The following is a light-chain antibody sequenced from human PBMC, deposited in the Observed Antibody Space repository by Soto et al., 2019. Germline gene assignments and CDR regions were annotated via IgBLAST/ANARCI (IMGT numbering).Light chain of an antibody. Sequence: EIVLTQSPGTLSLSPGERATLSCRASQSVSSSYLAWYQQKPGQAPRLLIYGASSRATGIPDRFSGSGSGTDFILTISRLEPEDFAVYYCQQYGSPRYTFGQGTKLEIK. V-gene: IGKV3-20*01. CDR3: QQYGSPRYT. CDR2: GAS. J-gene: IGKJ2*01. CDR1: QSVSSSY.